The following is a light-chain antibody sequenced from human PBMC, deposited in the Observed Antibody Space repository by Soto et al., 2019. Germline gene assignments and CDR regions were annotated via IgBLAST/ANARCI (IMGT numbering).Light chain of an antibody. Sequence: QSALTQPASVSGSPGQSIIFSCTGANSDIGGYNYVSWYQHPPGKAPKLIIYEVTNRPSGVSNRFSGSKSGNTASLTISGLQAEDEADYYCSSYTTASSLVIFGGGTKLTVL. CDR1: NSDIGGYNY. J-gene: IGLJ2*01. CDR2: EVT. V-gene: IGLV2-14*01. CDR3: SSYTTASSLVI.